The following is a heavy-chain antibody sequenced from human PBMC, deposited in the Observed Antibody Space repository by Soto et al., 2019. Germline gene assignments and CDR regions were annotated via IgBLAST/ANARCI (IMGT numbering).Heavy chain of an antibody. V-gene: IGHV1-18*01. CDR1: GYTFTSYG. D-gene: IGHD3-3*01. CDR3: ARTLKVDFWSGPCPHFDY. CDR2: ISAYNGNT. J-gene: IGHJ4*02. Sequence: ASVKVSCKASGYTFTSYGISWVRQAPGQGLEWMGWISAYNGNTNYAQKLQGRVTMTTDTSTSTAYMELRSLRSDDTAVYYCARTLKVDFWSGPCPHFDYWGQGTLVTVSS.